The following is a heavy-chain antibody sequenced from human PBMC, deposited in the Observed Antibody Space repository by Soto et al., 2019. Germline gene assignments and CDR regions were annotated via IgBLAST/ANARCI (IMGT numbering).Heavy chain of an antibody. Sequence: SGTLSLTCTVSGGSITDYSWVWIRQPAGKGLEWIGRIFSSGSTNYNPSLKGRITMSLDTSKNQFSLKLNSATATDTAVYFCARDQGVVVTADNWFDPWGQGILVTVSS. J-gene: IGHJ5*02. CDR3: ARDQGVVVTADNWFDP. CDR1: GGSITDYS. CDR2: IFSSGST. V-gene: IGHV4-4*07. D-gene: IGHD2-21*02.